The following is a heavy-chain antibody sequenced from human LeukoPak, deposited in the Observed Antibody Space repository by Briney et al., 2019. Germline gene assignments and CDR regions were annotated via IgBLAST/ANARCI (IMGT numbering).Heavy chain of an antibody. D-gene: IGHD1-7*01. V-gene: IGHV3-30*15. CDR3: AREEQELVRDYYYYMDV. Sequence: GRSLRLPCVGSGFIFSNFAMHWVRQAPGKGLEWVALISYDGKSKYYADSMKGRFIISRDNSKNTVFLQMSGLRVEDTAVYYCAREEQELVRDYYYYMDVWGKGTTVTVSS. J-gene: IGHJ6*03. CDR2: ISYDGKSK. CDR1: GFIFSNFA.